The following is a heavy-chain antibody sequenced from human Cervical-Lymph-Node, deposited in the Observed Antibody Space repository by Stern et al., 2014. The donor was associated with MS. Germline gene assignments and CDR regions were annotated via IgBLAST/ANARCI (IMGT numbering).Heavy chain of an antibody. J-gene: IGHJ4*02. Sequence: VQLVESGGDVVQPGRSLRLSCAASGFTFNTYGMHWVRQAPGKWLAWVAIIWHDGSNKYYADSVKGRFTISRDNSKNTLYLQMNSLRAEDTAVYYCARDACGGDCYGSQDYWGQGSLVTVSS. CDR2: IWHDGSNK. CDR1: GFTFNTYG. CDR3: ARDACGGDCYGSQDY. D-gene: IGHD2-21*02. V-gene: IGHV3-33*01.